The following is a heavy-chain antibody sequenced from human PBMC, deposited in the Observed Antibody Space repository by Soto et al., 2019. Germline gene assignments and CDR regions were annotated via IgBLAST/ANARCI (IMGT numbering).Heavy chain of an antibody. CDR2: ISAYNGNT. D-gene: IGHD3-22*01. CDR3: ARGQFTYYYDSSGYILDY. J-gene: IGHJ4*02. Sequence: ASVKVSCKASGYTFTRYGISWVRQAPGQGLEWMGWISAYNGNTNYAQKLQGRVTMTTDTSTSTAYMELRSLRSDDTAVYYCARGQFTYYYDSSGYILDYWGQGTLVTVSS. CDR1: GYTFTRYG. V-gene: IGHV1-18*01.